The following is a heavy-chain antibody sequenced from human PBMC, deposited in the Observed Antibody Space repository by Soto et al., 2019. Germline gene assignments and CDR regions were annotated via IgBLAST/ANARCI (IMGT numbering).Heavy chain of an antibody. J-gene: IGHJ3*02. V-gene: IGHV3-30*18. Sequence: LRLSCAASGFTFSSYGMHWVRQAPGKGLEWVAVISYDGSNKYYADSVKGRFTISRDNSKNTLYLQMNSLRAEDTAVYYCANYVLLGAFDIWGQGTMVTVSS. CDR1: GFTFSSYG. D-gene: IGHD2-21*01. CDR3: ANYVLLGAFDI. CDR2: ISYDGSNK.